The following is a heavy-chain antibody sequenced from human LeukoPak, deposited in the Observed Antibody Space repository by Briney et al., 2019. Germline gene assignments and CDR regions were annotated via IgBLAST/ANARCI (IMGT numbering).Heavy chain of an antibody. D-gene: IGHD6-13*01. CDR2: ISWNSGSI. V-gene: IGHV3-9*01. Sequence: GGSLRLSCAASGFTFDDYAMHWVRQAPGKGLEWVSGISWNSGSIGYADSVKGRFTISRDNSKNTLYLQMNSLRAEDTAVYYCAREGASSSFGYWGQGTLVTVSS. CDR3: AREGASSSFGY. CDR1: GFTFDDYA. J-gene: IGHJ4*02.